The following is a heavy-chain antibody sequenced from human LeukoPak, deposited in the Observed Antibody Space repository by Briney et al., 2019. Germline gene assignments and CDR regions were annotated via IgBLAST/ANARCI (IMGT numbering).Heavy chain of an antibody. D-gene: IGHD2-21*01. CDR3: ARDVPPAYCGGDCYKLNWFDP. CDR2: ISAYNGNT. Sequence: ASVKVSCKSSGYTFTSYGIIWVRQAPGQGLAWMGWISAYNGNTNYAQKLQGRVTMTTDTSTSTAYMELRSLRSEDTAVYYCARDVPPAYCGGDCYKLNWFDPWGQRTLVTVSS. CDR1: GYTFTSYG. J-gene: IGHJ5*02. V-gene: IGHV1-18*01.